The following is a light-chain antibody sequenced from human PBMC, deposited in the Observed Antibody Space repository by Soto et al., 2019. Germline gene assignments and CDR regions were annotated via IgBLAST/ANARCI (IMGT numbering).Light chain of an antibody. CDR3: QQYDNLPLT. CDR2: DAS. V-gene: IGKV1-33*01. J-gene: IGKJ4*01. Sequence: DIQMTQSPSSLSASVGDRVTITCQASHDIRNYLNWYQQKPGQAPNLLIHDASRLQAGVPSRFSGSGSGTDFILTITSLQPDDISTYYCQQYDNLPLTFGGGTKVE. CDR1: HDIRNY.